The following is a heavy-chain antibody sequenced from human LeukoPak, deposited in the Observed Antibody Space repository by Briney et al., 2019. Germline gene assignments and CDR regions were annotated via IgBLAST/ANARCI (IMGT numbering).Heavy chain of an antibody. Sequence: GGSLRLSCAASGFTFSNAYMDWVRQAPGKGLEWVAVISYDGSNKYYADSVKGRFTISRDNSKNTLYLQMNSLRAEDTAVYYCARETVGYCSGGSCYYFDYWGQGTLVTVSS. CDR3: ARETVGYCSGGSCYYFDY. D-gene: IGHD2-15*01. J-gene: IGHJ4*02. V-gene: IGHV3-30-3*01. CDR2: ISYDGSNK. CDR1: GFTFSNAY.